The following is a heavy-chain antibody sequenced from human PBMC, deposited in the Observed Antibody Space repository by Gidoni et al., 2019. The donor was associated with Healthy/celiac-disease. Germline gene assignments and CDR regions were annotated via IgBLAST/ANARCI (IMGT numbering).Heavy chain of an antibody. CDR2: IRSKDYGGTT. CDR1: GFTFRDYA. CDR3: TRRLPGYYYYYGMDV. V-gene: IGHV3-49*05. J-gene: IGHJ6*02. Sequence: EVKLVESVGGLGKPGRSMRLSCTASGFTFRDYAMSWFRQAPGKGLEWVGFIRSKDYGGTTEYAASVKGRFTISRDDSKSIADLQMNSLKTEDTAVYYCTRRLPGYYYYYGMDVWGQGTTVTVSS.